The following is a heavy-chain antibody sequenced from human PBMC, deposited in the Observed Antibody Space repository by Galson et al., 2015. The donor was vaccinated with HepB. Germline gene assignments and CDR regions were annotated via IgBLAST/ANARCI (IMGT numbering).Heavy chain of an antibody. Sequence: SLRLSCAASGFTFSDCYMGWIRQAPGKGLEWVSHMSGGDTSMYNGDSVKGRFTISRDNAKNSLYLEMNSLRVEDTAVFYCARYRVDRGAFDWGQGTLVTVSS. CDR1: GFTFSDCY. CDR3: ARYRVDRGAFD. CDR2: MSGGDTSM. V-gene: IGHV3-11*01. J-gene: IGHJ4*02. D-gene: IGHD1-26*01.